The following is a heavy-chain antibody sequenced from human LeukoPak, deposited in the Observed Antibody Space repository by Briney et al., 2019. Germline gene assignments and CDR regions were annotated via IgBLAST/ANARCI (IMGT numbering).Heavy chain of an antibody. CDR1: GFTFSSYA. J-gene: IGHJ4*02. CDR2: ISGSGGST. V-gene: IGHV3-23*01. CDR3: AKDPHRFSSSSTPRYFDY. Sequence: GGSLRLSCAASGFTFSSYAMSWVRQAPGKGLEWVSAISGSGGSTYYADSVKGRFTISRDNSKNTLYLQMNSLRAEDTAVYYCAKDPHRFSSSSTPRYFDYWGQGTLVTVSS. D-gene: IGHD6-6*01.